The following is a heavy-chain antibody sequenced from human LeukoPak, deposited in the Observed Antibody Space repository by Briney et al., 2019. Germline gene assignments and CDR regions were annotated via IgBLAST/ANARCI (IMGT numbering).Heavy chain of an antibody. CDR1: GYSFTSYW. D-gene: IGHD6-13*01. CDR2: IYPGDSDT. J-gene: IGHJ2*01. Sequence: GESLKISCKGSGYSFTSYWIGWVRQMPGKGLEWLGIIYPGDSDTRYSPSFQGQVTVSVDKSISTAYLQWSSLKASDTAIYYCSRRPAPGNWYFDLWGRGTLVRVSS. V-gene: IGHV5-51*01. CDR3: SRRPAPGNWYFDL.